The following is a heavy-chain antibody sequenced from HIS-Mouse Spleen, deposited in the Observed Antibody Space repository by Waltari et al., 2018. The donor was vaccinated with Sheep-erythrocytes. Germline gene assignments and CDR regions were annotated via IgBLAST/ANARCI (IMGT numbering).Heavy chain of an antibody. CDR1: GFTFSSYS. CDR2: ISRSGGST. CDR3: AKDLNWGSYYYGMDV. J-gene: IGHJ6*02. V-gene: IGHV3-23*04. Sequence: VQLVESGGGVVQPGRSLRLSCAASGFTFSSYSMNWVRQAPGKGLGWVSAISRSGGSTYYADSVKGRLTISRDNAKNTLYLQMNSLRAEDTAVYYCAKDLNWGSYYYGMDVWGQGTTVTVSS. D-gene: IGHD7-27*01.